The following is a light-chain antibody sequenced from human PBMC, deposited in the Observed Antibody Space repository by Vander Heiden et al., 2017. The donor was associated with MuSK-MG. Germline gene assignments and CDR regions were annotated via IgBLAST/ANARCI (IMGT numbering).Light chain of an antibody. Sequence: EIVMTQSPATLSVSPGERATLSCRASESVSSNLAWYQQKPGQGPRLLMYGASTRATGIPVRFSGSGSGTEFTLTISSLQSEDFAVYYCQQYNKWPPGTFGQGTKVEI. CDR2: GAS. CDR1: ESVSSN. V-gene: IGKV3-15*01. CDR3: QQYNKWPPGT. J-gene: IGKJ1*01.